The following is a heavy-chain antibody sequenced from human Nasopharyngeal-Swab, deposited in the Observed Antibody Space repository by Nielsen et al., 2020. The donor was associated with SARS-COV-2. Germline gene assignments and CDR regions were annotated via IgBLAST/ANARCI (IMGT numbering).Heavy chain of an antibody. CDR1: GFTFTSYW. D-gene: IGHD1-26*01. CDR3: VRAGYSGTYGLFDY. J-gene: IGHJ4*02. Sequence: GESLKISCAASGFTFTSYWMHWVRQVPGKGLVWVSRINTDGTTTTYADSVKGRFTISRDNAKNTLYLQMNNLRVGDTGVYYCVRAGYSGTYGLFDYWGQGTLVTVSS. V-gene: IGHV3-74*01. CDR2: INTDGTTT.